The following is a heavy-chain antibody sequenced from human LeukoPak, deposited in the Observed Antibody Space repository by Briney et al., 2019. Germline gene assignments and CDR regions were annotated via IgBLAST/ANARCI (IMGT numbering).Heavy chain of an antibody. CDR2: ISGSGGST. Sequence: GGSLRLSCAASGFTFSSYAMSWVRQAPGKGLEWVSAISGSGGSTYYADSVKGRFTISRDNSKNTLYLQMNSLRAEDTAVHYCANNFWSGYYTTVPDYWGQGTLVTVSS. CDR3: ANNFWSGYYTTVPDY. CDR1: GFTFSSYA. J-gene: IGHJ4*02. D-gene: IGHD3-3*01. V-gene: IGHV3-23*01.